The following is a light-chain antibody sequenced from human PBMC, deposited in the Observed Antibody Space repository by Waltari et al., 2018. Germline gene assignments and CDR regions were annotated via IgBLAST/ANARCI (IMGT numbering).Light chain of an antibody. CDR1: NLGSRS. Sequence: SYVLTQPPSVSVAPGQTARITCGVNNLGSRSVHWCQQRPGQAPVVVIYYDTDRPSGIPERFSGSNSGDTATLTISRVEAGDEADYYCQVWDSSRAQVLFGGGTRLTVL. J-gene: IGLJ3*02. CDR3: QVWDSSRAQVL. V-gene: IGLV3-21*04. CDR2: YDT.